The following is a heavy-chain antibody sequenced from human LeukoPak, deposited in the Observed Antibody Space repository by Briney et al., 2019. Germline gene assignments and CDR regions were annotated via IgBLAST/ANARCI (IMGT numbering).Heavy chain of an antibody. Sequence: PGGSLRLSCAASGFTFSGSAMHWVRQASGKGLEWVGRIRSKANSYATAYAASVKGRSTISRDDSKNTAYLQMNSLKTEDTAVYYCTSLYDYVWGSYRFPFYYWGQGTLVTVSS. CDR3: TSLYDYVWGSYRFPFYY. CDR2: IRSKANSYAT. D-gene: IGHD3-16*02. V-gene: IGHV3-73*01. CDR1: GFTFSGSA. J-gene: IGHJ4*02.